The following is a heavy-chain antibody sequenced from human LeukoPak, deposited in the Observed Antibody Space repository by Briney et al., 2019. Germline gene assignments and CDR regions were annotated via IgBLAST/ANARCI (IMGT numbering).Heavy chain of an antibody. D-gene: IGHD2-21*02. V-gene: IGHV3-20*04. CDR1: GFTFDDYG. J-gene: IGHJ4*02. Sequence: GGSLRLSCAASGFTFDDYGMGWVRQVPGKGLEWVSGINWNGSGAGYADSVKGRFTISRDNSKNTLYLQMNSLRAEDTAVYYCAKWGCSGSDCYPFDYWGQGTLATVSS. CDR2: INWNGSGA. CDR3: AKWGCSGSDCYPFDY.